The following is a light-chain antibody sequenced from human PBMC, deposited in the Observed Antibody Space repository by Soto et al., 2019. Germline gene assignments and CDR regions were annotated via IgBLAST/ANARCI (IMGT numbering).Light chain of an antibody. CDR1: QSIRNN. V-gene: IGKV3-11*01. Sequence: ETVLTQSPATLSLSPGERATLSCRASQSIRNNLAWYQHRPGQAPRLLIYDASTRATGIPGRFSGSGSGTDFTLSISYLEPEDFAVYCCQQRDNWPWTFGQGAKVEIK. CDR2: DAS. J-gene: IGKJ1*01. CDR3: QQRDNWPWT.